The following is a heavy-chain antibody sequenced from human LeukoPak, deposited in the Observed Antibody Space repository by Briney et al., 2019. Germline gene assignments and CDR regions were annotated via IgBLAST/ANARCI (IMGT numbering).Heavy chain of an antibody. J-gene: IGHJ1*01. D-gene: IGHD6-19*01. CDR3: ARVSSGWYEAYFQH. CDR2: IIPIFGTA. V-gene: IGHV1-69*13. CDR1: GGTFSSYA. Sequence: SVKVSCKASGGTFSSYAISWVRQAPGQGLEWMGGIIPIFGTANYAQKFQGRVTITADESTSTAYMELSRLRSDDTAVYYCARVSSGWYEAYFQHWGQGTLVTVSS.